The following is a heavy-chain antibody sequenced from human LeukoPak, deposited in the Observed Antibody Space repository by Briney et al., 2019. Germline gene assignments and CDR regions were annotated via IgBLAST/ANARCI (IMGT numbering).Heavy chain of an antibody. Sequence: QSGGSLRLSCAASGFTFSSYAMSWVRQAPGKGLEWVSAISGSGGSTYYADSVKGRFTISRDNSKNTLYLQMNSLRAEDTAVYYCAKDLVEMRYVNYYYYMDVWGKGTTVTVSS. V-gene: IGHV3-23*01. D-gene: IGHD2-21*01. CDR3: AKDLVEMRYVNYYYYMDV. CDR2: ISGSGGST. CDR1: GFTFSSYA. J-gene: IGHJ6*03.